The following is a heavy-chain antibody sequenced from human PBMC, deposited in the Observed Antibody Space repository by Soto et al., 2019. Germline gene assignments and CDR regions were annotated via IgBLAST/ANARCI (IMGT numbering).Heavy chain of an antibody. CDR3: TTDPVTMIVVVPSSG. Sequence: GGSLRLSCAAPGFSFSNAWISWVRQAPGKGLEWVARIKSKTDGGTTDYAAPVKGRFTISRDDSKNTLYLQMNSLKTEDTAVYYCTTDPVTMIVVVPSSGWGQGTLVTVSS. V-gene: IGHV3-15*07. CDR2: IKSKTDGGTT. J-gene: IGHJ4*02. D-gene: IGHD3-22*01. CDR1: GFSFSNAW.